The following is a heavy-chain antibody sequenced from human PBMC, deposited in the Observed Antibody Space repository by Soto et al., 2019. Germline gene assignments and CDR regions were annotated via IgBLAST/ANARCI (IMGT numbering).Heavy chain of an antibody. Sequence: GGSLRLSCAASGFTFSSYSMNWVRQAPGKGLEWVSYISSSSSTIYYADSVKGRFTISRDNAKNSLYLQMNSLRDEDTAVYYCARTAGTRSVNWFDPWGQGTLVTVSS. D-gene: IGHD6-13*01. CDR3: ARTAGTRSVNWFDP. CDR2: ISSSSSTI. CDR1: GFTFSSYS. J-gene: IGHJ5*02. V-gene: IGHV3-48*02.